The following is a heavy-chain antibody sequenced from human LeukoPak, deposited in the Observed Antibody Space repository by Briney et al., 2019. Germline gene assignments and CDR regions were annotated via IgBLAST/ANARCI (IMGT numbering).Heavy chain of an antibody. D-gene: IGHD5-18*01. CDR1: GGSISSYY. Sequence: SETLSLTCTVSGGSISSYYWSWIRQPPGKGLEWIGYIYYSGSTNYNPSLKSRVTISVDTSKNQFSLKLSSVTAADTAVYYCAGARRDRGYSYYYFDYWGQGTLVTVSS. J-gene: IGHJ4*02. V-gene: IGHV4-59*01. CDR3: AGARRDRGYSYYYFDY. CDR2: IYYSGST.